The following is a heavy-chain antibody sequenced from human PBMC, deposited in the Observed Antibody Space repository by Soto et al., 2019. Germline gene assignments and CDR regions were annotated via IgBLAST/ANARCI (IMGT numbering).Heavy chain of an antibody. CDR3: AGQDIVVVPAAAHNWFDP. Sequence: GESLKISCKGSGYSFTSYWIGWVRQMPGKGLEWMGTIYPGDSDTRYSPSFQGQVTISVDTSKNQFSLKLSSVTAADTAVYYCAGQDIVVVPAAAHNWFDPWGQGTLVTVSS. J-gene: IGHJ5*02. CDR1: GYSFTSYW. D-gene: IGHD2-2*01. CDR2: IYPGDSDT. V-gene: IGHV5-51*01.